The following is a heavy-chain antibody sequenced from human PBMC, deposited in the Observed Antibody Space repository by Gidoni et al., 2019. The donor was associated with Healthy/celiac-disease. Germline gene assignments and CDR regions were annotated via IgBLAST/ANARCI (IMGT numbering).Heavy chain of an antibody. D-gene: IGHD2-21*02. Sequence: EVQLVESGGGLVQPGRSLRLSCTASGFTFGDYAMSWVRQAPGKGLEWVGFIRSKAYGGTTEYAASVKGRFTISRDDSKSIAYLQMNSLKTEDTAVYYCTRGYGGNSFWFDPWGQGTLVTVSS. CDR2: IRSKAYGGTT. CDR1: GFTFGDYA. V-gene: IGHV3-49*04. CDR3: TRGYGGNSFWFDP. J-gene: IGHJ5*02.